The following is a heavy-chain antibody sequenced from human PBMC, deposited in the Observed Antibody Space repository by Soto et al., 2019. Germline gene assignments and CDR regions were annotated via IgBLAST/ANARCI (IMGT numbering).Heavy chain of an antibody. V-gene: IGHV1-18*04. Sequence: GASVKVSCKASGYTFSNYGINWVRQAPGQGPEWMGWISPYNGNTKYAQKLQGRVTMTTDTSTSTAYMELRSLRSDDTAVYYCARDLSDSGGFDPWGQGTLVTVSS. J-gene: IGHJ5*02. CDR1: GYTFSNYG. D-gene: IGHD3-10*01. CDR3: ARDLSDSGGFDP. CDR2: ISPYNGNT.